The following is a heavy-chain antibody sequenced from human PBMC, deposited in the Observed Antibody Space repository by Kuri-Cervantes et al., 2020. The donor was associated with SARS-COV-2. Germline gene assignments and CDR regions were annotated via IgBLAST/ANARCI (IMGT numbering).Heavy chain of an antibody. CDR3: AKLSNWDDAFDI. D-gene: IGHD1-1*01. CDR1: GFTFSNAW. V-gene: IGHV3-15*01. J-gene: IGHJ3*02. CDR2: IKSKTAGGTT. Sequence: GGSLRLSCAASGFTFSNAWMSWVRQAPGKGLEWVGRIKSKTAGGTTDYAAPVKGRFTISRDDSKNTLYLQMNSLRAEDTAVCYCAKLSNWDDAFDIWGQGTMVTVSS.